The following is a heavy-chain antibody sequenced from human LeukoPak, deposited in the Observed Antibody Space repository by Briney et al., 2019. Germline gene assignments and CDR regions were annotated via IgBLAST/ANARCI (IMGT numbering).Heavy chain of an antibody. Sequence: SETLSLTCAVYGGTFSGYYWSWIRQPPGKRLEWVGESNDSGGTNYDPSLKSRVTISADKSKNQVSLKLTSVTAADTAVYYCARLSVIVGAALEYYYYYMDVWGQGTTVTVSS. J-gene: IGHJ6*03. CDR1: GGTFSGYY. CDR2: SNDSGGT. V-gene: IGHV4-34*01. CDR3: ARLSVIVGAALEYYYYYMDV. D-gene: IGHD1-26*01.